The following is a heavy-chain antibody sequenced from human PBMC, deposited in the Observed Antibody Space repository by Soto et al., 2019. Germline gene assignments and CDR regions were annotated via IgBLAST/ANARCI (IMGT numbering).Heavy chain of an antibody. Sequence: PVGSLRHSCAASGFTFSSYRMNWVRQAPGKGLEWVSSISSSSSCIYYADSVKGRFTISRDNAKNSLYLQMNSLRAEDTAVYYCARVGPYYGFDYWGQGTLVTVSS. D-gene: IGHD1-26*01. CDR1: GFTFSSYR. J-gene: IGHJ4*02. CDR3: ARVGPYYGFDY. V-gene: IGHV3-21*01. CDR2: ISSSSSCI.